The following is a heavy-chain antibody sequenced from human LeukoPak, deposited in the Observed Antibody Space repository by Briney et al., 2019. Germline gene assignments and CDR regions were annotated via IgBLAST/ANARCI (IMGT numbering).Heavy chain of an antibody. V-gene: IGHV1-8*01. CDR2: MNPNSGNT. CDR1: GYTFTSYD. J-gene: IGHJ5*02. Sequence: GASVKVSCKASGYTFTSYDINWVRQATGQGLEWMGWMNPNSGNTGYAQKFQGRVTMTRNTSISTAYMELSSLRSEDTAVYYCAKGDYVWESYRSEYNWFDPWGQGTLVTVSS. CDR3: AKGDYVWESYRSEYNWFDP. D-gene: IGHD3-16*02.